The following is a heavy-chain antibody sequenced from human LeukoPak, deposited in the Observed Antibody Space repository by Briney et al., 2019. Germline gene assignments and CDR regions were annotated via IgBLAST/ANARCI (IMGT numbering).Heavy chain of an antibody. Sequence: TSETLSLTCTVSGGSISSSSYYWGWIRQPPGKGLEWIGYIYYSGSTNYNPSLKSRVTISVDTSKNQFSLKLSSVTAADTAVYYCARKNPHDYRDFDYYGMHVWGQGTTVTVSS. V-gene: IGHV4-61*05. CDR2: IYYSGST. D-gene: IGHD4-11*01. J-gene: IGHJ6*02. CDR1: GGSISSSSYY. CDR3: ARKNPHDYRDFDYYGMHV.